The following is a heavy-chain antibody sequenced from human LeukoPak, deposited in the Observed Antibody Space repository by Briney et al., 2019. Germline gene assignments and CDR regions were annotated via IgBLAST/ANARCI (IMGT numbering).Heavy chain of an antibody. CDR2: ISSSSSYM. J-gene: IGHJ6*02. V-gene: IGHV3-21*01. CDR1: GFTFSSYS. CDR3: ARDLLWFGELSGMDV. Sequence: AGGSLRLSCAASGFTFSSYSMNWVRQAPGKGLEWVSSISSSSSYMYYADSVKGRFTISRDNAKNSLYLQMNSLRAEDTVVYYCARDLLWFGELSGMDVWGQGTTVTVSS. D-gene: IGHD3-10*01.